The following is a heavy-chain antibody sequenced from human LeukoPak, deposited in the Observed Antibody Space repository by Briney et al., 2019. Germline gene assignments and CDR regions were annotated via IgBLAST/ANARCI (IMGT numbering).Heavy chain of an antibody. CDR3: ARRSPEGWFDP. Sequence: SETLSLTCTVSGGSISSSSYYWGWIRQPPGKGLEWIGSIYYSGSTYYNPSLKSRVTISVDTSKNQFSLKLSSVTAADTAVYYCARRSPEGWFDPWGQGTLVTVSS. CDR2: IYYSGST. J-gene: IGHJ5*02. D-gene: IGHD3-10*01. CDR1: GGSISSSSYY. V-gene: IGHV4-39*07.